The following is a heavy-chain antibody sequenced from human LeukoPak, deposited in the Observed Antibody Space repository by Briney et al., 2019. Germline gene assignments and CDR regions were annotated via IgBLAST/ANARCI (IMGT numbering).Heavy chain of an antibody. Sequence: GGSLRLSCAASEFDFSSHAMTWVRQAPGKGLEWVSAISISGSKTYYADSVKGRFTISRDNSKNTLYLQMNSLRAEDTAVYYCAKDRDNYYYPFDYWGQGTLVTVSS. CDR2: ISISGSKT. V-gene: IGHV3-23*01. CDR3: AKDRDNYYYPFDY. J-gene: IGHJ4*02. D-gene: IGHD3-10*01. CDR1: EFDFSSHA.